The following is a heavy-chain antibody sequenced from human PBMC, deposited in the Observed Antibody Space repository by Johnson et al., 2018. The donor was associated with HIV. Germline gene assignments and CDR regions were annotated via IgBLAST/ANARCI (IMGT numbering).Heavy chain of an antibody. J-gene: IGHJ3*02. CDR1: GFTFSDYY. Sequence: VQLVESGGGAVRPGGSLRLSCVVSGFTFSDYYMSWIRQAPGKGLEWVSIISSGGNTYYADSVKGRFTISRDNSKNTLYLQMNSLRAEDTAVYYCVREGKDAFDIWGQGTMVTVSS. D-gene: IGHD3-10*01. CDR3: VREGKDAFDI. V-gene: IGHV3-66*01. CDR2: ISSGGNT.